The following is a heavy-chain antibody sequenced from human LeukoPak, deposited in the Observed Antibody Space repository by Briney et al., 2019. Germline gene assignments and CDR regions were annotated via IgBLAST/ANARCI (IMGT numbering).Heavy chain of an antibody. Sequence: PGGSLRLSCAASGFTFSSYWMSWVRQAPGKGLEWVSSISSSGGNTYYADSVKGRFTISRDNSKNTLFLQMNNLRVEDTAVYYCAKDRRPEGSYGYSDYCGQGTLVTVSS. V-gene: IGHV3-23*01. D-gene: IGHD5-18*01. J-gene: IGHJ4*02. CDR2: ISSSGGNT. CDR3: AKDRRPEGSYGYSDY. CDR1: GFTFSSYW.